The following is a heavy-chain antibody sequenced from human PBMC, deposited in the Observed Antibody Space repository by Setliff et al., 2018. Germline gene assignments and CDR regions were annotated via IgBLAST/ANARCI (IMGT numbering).Heavy chain of an antibody. V-gene: IGHV4-61*09. CDR1: GGSIRSGSYY. D-gene: IGHD1-26*01. Sequence: SETLSLTCTVSGGSIRSGSYYWNWIRQAAGKGLEWLGHIYTSGDTKSNPSLKSRVTMSVDTSKNQFSLQLSSVTAADTAVYYCARERVGRYYYYHMDVWGKGTTVTVSS. CDR3: ARERVGRYYYYHMDV. CDR2: IYTSGDT. J-gene: IGHJ6*03.